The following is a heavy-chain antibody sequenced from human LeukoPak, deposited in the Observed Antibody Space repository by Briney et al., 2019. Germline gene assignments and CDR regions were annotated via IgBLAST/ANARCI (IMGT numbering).Heavy chain of an antibody. CDR2: ISGSGGST. V-gene: IGHV3-23*01. J-gene: IGHJ6*03. Sequence: GGSLRLSCEASGFAFSSYAMSWVRQAPGKGLEWVSGISGSGGSTYYADSVKGRFTISRDNSKNTLYLQMNSLRAEDTAVYYCARSGRRNYYYYMDVWGKGTTVTVSS. CDR3: ARSGRRNYYYYMDV. D-gene: IGHD3-10*01. CDR1: GFAFSSYA.